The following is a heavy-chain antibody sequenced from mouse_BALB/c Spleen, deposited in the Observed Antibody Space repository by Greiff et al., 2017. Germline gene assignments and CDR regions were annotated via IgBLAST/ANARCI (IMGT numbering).Heavy chain of an antibody. CDR3: ARGAYYGNYALYYFDC. J-gene: IGHJ2*01. D-gene: IGHD2-10*01. V-gene: IGHV5-17*02. CDR2: ISSGSSPT. CDR1: GFTFSSFG. Sequence: EVQVVEPGGGLVQPGGSRKLSCAASGFTFSSFGMHWVRQAPEKGLEWVAYISSGSSPTYYADTVKGRFTISRDNPKNTLFLQMTSLRSEDTAMYYCARGAYYGNYALYYFDCWGEGTTLTVSS.